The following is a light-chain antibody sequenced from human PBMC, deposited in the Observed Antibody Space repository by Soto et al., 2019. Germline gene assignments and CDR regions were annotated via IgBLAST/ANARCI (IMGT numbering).Light chain of an antibody. J-gene: IGLJ1*01. CDR2: DVS. CDR3: SSYTSSSTLEV. V-gene: IGLV2-14*01. CDR1: SSDVGGYNY. Sequence: QSVRTQPASVSGSPGQASTISCPGTSSDVGGYNYVSWYQQHPGKAPKLMIYDVSNRPSGVSNRFSGSKSGNTASLTISGLQAEDEADYYCSSYTSSSTLEVFGTGTKVTVL.